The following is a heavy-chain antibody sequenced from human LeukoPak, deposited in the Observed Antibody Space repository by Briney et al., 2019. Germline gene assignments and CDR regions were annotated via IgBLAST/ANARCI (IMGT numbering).Heavy chain of an antibody. Sequence: ASVKVSCKASGYTFTSYDINWVRQATGQGLEWMGWMNPNRGNTGYAQKFQGRVTMTRNTSISTAYMELSSLRSEDTAVYYCARGLDYCGGDCYDYWGQGTLVTVSS. CDR2: MNPNRGNT. CDR1: GYTFTSYD. J-gene: IGHJ4*02. D-gene: IGHD2-21*01. V-gene: IGHV1-8*01. CDR3: ARGLDYCGGDCYDY.